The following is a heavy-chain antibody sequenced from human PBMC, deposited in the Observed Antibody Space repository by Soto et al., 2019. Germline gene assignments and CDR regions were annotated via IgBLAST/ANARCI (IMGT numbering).Heavy chain of an antibody. V-gene: IGHV5-51*01. CDR1: GYSFTSYW. D-gene: IGHD3-22*01. CDR3: ARTYYYDSSGYYYYYYGMDV. Sequence: PGESLKISCKGSGYSFTSYWIGWVRQMPGKGLEWMGIIYPGDSDTRYSPSFQGQVTISADKSISTAYLQWSSLKASDTAMYYCARTYYYDSSGYYYYYYGMDVWGQGITVTVSS. CDR2: IYPGDSDT. J-gene: IGHJ6*02.